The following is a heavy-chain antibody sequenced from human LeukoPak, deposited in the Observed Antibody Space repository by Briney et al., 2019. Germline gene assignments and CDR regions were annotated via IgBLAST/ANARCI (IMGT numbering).Heavy chain of an antibody. D-gene: IGHD1-26*01. CDR1: GGSISSHY. CDR3: ASLIVGATSQDY. Sequence: SETLSLTCTVSGGSISSHYWSWVRQPPGKGLEWIGEINHSGSTNYNPSLKSRVTISVDTSKNQFSLKLSSVTAADTAVYYCASLIVGATSQDYWGQGTLVTVSS. CDR2: INHSGST. J-gene: IGHJ4*02. V-gene: IGHV4-34*01.